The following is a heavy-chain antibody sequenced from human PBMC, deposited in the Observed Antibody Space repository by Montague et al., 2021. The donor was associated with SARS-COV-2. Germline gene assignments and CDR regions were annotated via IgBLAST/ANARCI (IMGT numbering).Heavy chain of an antibody. CDR2: IYYSGST. Sequence: SETLSLTCTVSGGSISSGGYYWDWIRQPPGMGLEWIGTIYYSGSTDYNPSLKSRVTISVDTSRNQFSLKVSSVTAADTAVYYCATTGGPTTVAGPFDHWGQGTPVTVSS. CDR3: ATTGGPTTVAGPFDH. CDR1: GGSISSGGYY. D-gene: IGHD6-19*01. J-gene: IGHJ4*02. V-gene: IGHV4-39*01.